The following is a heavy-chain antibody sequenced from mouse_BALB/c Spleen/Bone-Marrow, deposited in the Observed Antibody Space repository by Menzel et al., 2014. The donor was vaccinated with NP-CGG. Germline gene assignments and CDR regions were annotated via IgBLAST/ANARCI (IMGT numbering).Heavy chain of an antibody. CDR3: ARPPYYYGSRPYWYFDV. D-gene: IGHD1-1*01. J-gene: IGHJ1*01. V-gene: IGHV1-84*02. CDR1: GYTFTDYC. Sequence: VVESGPELVKPGASVKISCKASGYTFTDYCINWVKQKPGQGLEWIGWIYPGSGNTQYNEKFKGKATLTVDTSSNTAYMQLSSLTSEGTAVYFCARPPYYYGSRPYWYFDVWGAGTTVTVS. CDR2: IYPGSGNT.